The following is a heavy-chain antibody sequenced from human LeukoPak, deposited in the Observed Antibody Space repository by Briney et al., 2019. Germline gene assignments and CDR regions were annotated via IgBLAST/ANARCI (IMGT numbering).Heavy chain of an antibody. CDR1: GGSISSSSYY. CDR3: ARSVNTPAAQLPYYYDRHLGAFDI. D-gene: IGHD3-22*01. J-gene: IGHJ3*02. V-gene: IGHV4-39*07. Sequence: PSETLSLTCTVSGGSISSSSYYWGWIRQPPGKGLEWIGSIYYSGSTYYNPSLKSRVTISVDTSKNQFSLKLSSVTAADTAVYYCARSVNTPAAQLPYYYDRHLGAFDIWGQGTMVTVSS. CDR2: IYYSGST.